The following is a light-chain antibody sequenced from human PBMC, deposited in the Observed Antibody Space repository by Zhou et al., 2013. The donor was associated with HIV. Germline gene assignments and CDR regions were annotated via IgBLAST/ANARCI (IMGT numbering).Light chain of an antibody. Sequence: EIVMTQSPATLSVSPGERATLSCRASQSLSSSLAWYQQKPGQAPRLLIYGASSRATGIPDRFSGSGSGTDFTLTISRLEPEDFAVYYCQQYGSSPGTFGQGTKLEIK. J-gene: IGKJ2*02. CDR3: QQYGSSPGT. CDR1: QSLSSS. CDR2: GAS. V-gene: IGKV3-20*01.